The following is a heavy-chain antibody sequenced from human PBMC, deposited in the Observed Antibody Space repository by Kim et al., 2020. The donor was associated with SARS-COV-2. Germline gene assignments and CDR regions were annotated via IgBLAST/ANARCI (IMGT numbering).Heavy chain of an antibody. Sequence: ASVKVSCKTSGYSFSTYPIIWVRQAPGQGLEWMGWVSANSGNTNYAQRFQDRVTMTRDTSTTTVYMELGSLSSDDTAVYFCARESYTTSSILAPVFDFWG. D-gene: IGHD1-26*01. CDR3: ARESYTTSSILAPVFDF. CDR2: VSANSGNT. J-gene: IGHJ3*01. CDR1: GYSFSTYP. V-gene: IGHV1-18*01.